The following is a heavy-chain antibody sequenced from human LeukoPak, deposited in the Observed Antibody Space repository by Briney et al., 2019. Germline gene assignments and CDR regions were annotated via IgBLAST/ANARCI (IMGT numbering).Heavy chain of an antibody. CDR1: GYTFTSYD. CDR3: ARVAGYCSGGSCRTYYYYGMDV. Sequence: ASVKVSCKASGYTFTSYDINWVRQATGQGLEWMGWMNPNSGNTGYAQKLQGRVTMTTDTSTSTAYMELRSLRSDDTAVYYCARVAGYCSGGSCRTYYYYGMDVWGQGTTVTVSS. V-gene: IGHV1-8*01. D-gene: IGHD2-15*01. J-gene: IGHJ6*02. CDR2: MNPNSGNT.